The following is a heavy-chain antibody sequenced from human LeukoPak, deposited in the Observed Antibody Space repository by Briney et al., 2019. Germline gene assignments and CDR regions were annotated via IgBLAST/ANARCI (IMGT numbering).Heavy chain of an antibody. CDR3: ASDTGYDSSSWPFYYYYYMDV. CDR1: GYTFTSND. D-gene: IGHD6-13*01. J-gene: IGHJ6*03. CDR2: MNPNSGNT. Sequence: ASVKLSCKASGYTFTSNDINWMRQPTGQGLEWMGWMNPNSGNTGNAQKFQGRVTMTRNTSISTAYMELSSLRSEDTAVYYCASDTGYDSSSWPFYYYYYMDVWGKGTTVTVAS. V-gene: IGHV1-8*01.